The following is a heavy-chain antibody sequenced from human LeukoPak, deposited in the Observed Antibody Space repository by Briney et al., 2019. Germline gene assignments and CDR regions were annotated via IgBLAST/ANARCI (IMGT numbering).Heavy chain of an antibody. CDR3: ARYLVAGTHKPLDY. J-gene: IGHJ4*02. V-gene: IGHV4-59*01. CDR1: GGSISSYY. CDR2: IYYSGST. D-gene: IGHD6-19*01. Sequence: SETLSLTCTVSGGSISSYYWSWIRQPPGKGLEWMGYIYYSGSTNYNPSLKSRVTISVDTSKNQFSLKLSSVTAADMAVYYCARYLVAGTHKPLDYWGQGTLVTVPS.